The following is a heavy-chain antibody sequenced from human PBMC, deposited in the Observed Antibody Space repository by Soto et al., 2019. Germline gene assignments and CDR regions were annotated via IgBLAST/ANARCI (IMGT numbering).Heavy chain of an antibody. J-gene: IGHJ6*02. Sequence: SETLSLTCTVSGGSISSSSYYWGWIRQPPGKGLEWNGYIYYIGSTYYTPSLKSRVTISVDTSKNQFFLKLSSVTAADTAVYYCARVIAAAPRGWLYYYYGMDVWGQGTTVTVSS. D-gene: IGHD6-13*01. CDR2: IYYIGST. V-gene: IGHV4-39*01. CDR1: GGSISSSSYY. CDR3: ARVIAAAPRGWLYYYYGMDV.